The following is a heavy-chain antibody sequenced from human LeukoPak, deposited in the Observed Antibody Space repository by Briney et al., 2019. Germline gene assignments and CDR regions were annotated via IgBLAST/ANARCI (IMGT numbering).Heavy chain of an antibody. CDR2: IIPIFGTA. CDR3: AREGAYCSSTSCHLQNWFDP. Sequence: ASVKVSCKASGGTFSSYAISWVRQAPGQGLEWMGGIIPIFGTANYAQKFQGRVTITADESTSTAYMELSSLRSEDTAVYYCAREGAYCSSTSCHLQNWFDPWGQGTLVTVSS. V-gene: IGHV1-69*13. D-gene: IGHD2-2*01. CDR1: GGTFSSYA. J-gene: IGHJ5*02.